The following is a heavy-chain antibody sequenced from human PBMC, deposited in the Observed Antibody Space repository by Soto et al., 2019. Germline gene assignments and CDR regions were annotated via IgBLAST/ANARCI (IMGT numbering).Heavy chain of an antibody. J-gene: IGHJ6*02. CDR1: GFTFSSYG. CDR2: ISYDGSNK. Sequence: QVQLVESGGGVVQPGRSLRLSCAASGFTFSSYGMHGVRQAPGKGLEWVAVISYDGSNKYYADSVKGRFTISRDNSKNTRYLQMNSLRAEDTAVYYCAKDLSYYDSSGYYYSAYYYYYGMDVWGQGTTVTVSS. V-gene: IGHV3-30*18. D-gene: IGHD3-22*01. CDR3: AKDLSYYDSSGYYYSAYYYYYGMDV.